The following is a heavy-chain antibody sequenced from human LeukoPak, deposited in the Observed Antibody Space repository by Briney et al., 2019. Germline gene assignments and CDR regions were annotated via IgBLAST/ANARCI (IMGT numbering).Heavy chain of an antibody. Sequence: SETLSLTCTVSGGSISSGSYYWSWIRQPAGKGLEWIGRIYTSGSTNYNPSLKSRVTISVDTSKNQFSLKLSSVTAADTAVYYCARSMVAAAQVVDYWGQGTLVTVSS. D-gene: IGHD6-13*01. J-gene: IGHJ4*02. CDR2: IYTSGST. V-gene: IGHV4-61*02. CDR3: ARSMVAAAQVVDY. CDR1: GGSISSGSYY.